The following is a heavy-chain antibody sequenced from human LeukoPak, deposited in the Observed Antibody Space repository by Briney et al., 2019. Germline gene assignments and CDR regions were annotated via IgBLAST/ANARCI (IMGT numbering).Heavy chain of an antibody. CDR2: INSDGSST. CDR3: ARDLPNYYDSSGYYLYGMDV. D-gene: IGHD3-22*01. J-gene: IGHJ6*02. Sequence: GGSLRLSCAASGFTFSSYWMHWVRQAPGKGLVWVSRINSDGSSTSYADSVKGRFTISRDNAKNTLYLQMNSLRAEDTAVYYCARDLPNYYDSSGYYLYGMDVWGQGTTVTVSS. V-gene: IGHV3-74*01. CDR1: GFTFSSYW.